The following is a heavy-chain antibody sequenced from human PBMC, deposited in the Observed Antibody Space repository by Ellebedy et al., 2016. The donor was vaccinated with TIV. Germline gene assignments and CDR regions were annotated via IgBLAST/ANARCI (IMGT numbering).Heavy chain of an antibody. CDR1: GLTVSSNY. CDR2: FYTDGRT. V-gene: IGHV3-66*01. J-gene: IGHJ6*02. CDR3: ARVRGRSESYAMDV. Sequence: GESLKISCAASGLTVSSNYMNWVRQAPGKGLEWVSVFYTDGRTYFADSVKGRFSVSRDISRNTLYLQMNGLRADDTAVYYCARVRGRSESYAMDVWGQGTTVTVSS.